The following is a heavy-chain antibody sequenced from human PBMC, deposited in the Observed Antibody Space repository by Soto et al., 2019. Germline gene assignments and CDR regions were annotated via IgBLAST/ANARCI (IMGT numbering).Heavy chain of an antibody. V-gene: IGHV4-34*01. D-gene: IGHD3-22*01. CDR3: AKVHYYDSRGDY. CDR1: GGSFSGYY. J-gene: IGHJ4*02. Sequence: SETLSLTCAVYGGSFSGYYWSWIRQPPGKGLEWIGEINHSGSTNYNPSLKSRVTISVDTSKNQFSLKLSSVTAADTAVYYCAKVHYYDSRGDYWGQGTLVTVSS. CDR2: INHSGST.